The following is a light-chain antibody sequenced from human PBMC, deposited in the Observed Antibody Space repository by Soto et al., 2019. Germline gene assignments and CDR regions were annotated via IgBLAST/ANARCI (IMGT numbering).Light chain of an antibody. V-gene: IGKV3-15*01. J-gene: IGKJ1*01. Sequence: DILMTQSPATLSVSPGERATLSCRASQNVITNFAWYQQRPGHTPRLLIYSASTRVTGIPARFSGSGSGTDFTLTISRLEPEDFAVYYCQQYSSSRTFGQGTKVDIK. CDR2: SAS. CDR1: QNVITN. CDR3: QQYSSSRT.